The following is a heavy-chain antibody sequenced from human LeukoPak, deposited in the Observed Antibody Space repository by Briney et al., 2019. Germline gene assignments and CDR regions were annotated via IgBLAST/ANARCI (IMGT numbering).Heavy chain of an antibody. D-gene: IGHD3-22*01. CDR2: ISSSSSYI. CDR1: GFTFSSYS. CDR3: ARDYYDSSGYKLDAFDI. V-gene: IGHV3-21*01. J-gene: IGHJ3*02. Sequence: GGSLRLSCAAPGFTFSSYSMNWVRQAPGKGLEWVSSISSSSSYIYYADSVKGRFTISRDNAKNSLYLQMNNLRAEDTAVYYCARDYYDSSGYKLDAFDIWGQGTMVTVSS.